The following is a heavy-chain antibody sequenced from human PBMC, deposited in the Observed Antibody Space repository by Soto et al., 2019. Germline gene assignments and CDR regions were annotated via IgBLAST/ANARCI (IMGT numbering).Heavy chain of an antibody. D-gene: IGHD5-18*01. Sequence: EVQLVESGGGLVQPGGSLRLSCAASGFTFSNYWMSWVRQAPGKGLEWVANIEQNGSEKYYVDSVKGRFTISRDNAKNSQYLQMNNLRAEDTAVYYCARLSRSGYSYGSIFDFWGQGTLVTVSS. V-gene: IGHV3-7*03. CDR3: ARLSRSGYSYGSIFDF. CDR1: GFTFSNYW. CDR2: IEQNGSEK. J-gene: IGHJ4*02.